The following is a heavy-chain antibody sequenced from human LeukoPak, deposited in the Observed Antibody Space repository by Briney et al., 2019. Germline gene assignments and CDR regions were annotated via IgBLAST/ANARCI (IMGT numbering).Heavy chain of an antibody. D-gene: IGHD1-20*01. V-gene: IGHV1-69*13. CDR1: GYTFTDYY. Sequence: SVKVSCKASGYTFTDYYMHWVRQAPGQGLEWMGGIIPILGTANYAQKFQGRVTITADESTSTAYMELSSLRSEDTAVYYCARDVTGTPNWFGPWGQGTLVTVSS. CDR2: IIPILGTA. J-gene: IGHJ5*02. CDR3: ARDVTGTPNWFGP.